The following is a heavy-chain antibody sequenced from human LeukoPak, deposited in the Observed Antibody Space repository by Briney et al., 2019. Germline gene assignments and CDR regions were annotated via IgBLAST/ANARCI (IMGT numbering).Heavy chain of an antibody. D-gene: IGHD5-18*01. CDR3: ARGPHDTAYYFDQ. CDR2: IDPNSGGT. Sequence: GASVKVSCKASGFSFTGYFMHWVRQAPGQGPEWMGRIDPNSGGTNYALKFQGRVTMTRDTSITTAYMDLSRLRSDDTAVYYCARGPHDTAYYFDQWGQGTLVIVSP. V-gene: IGHV1-2*06. J-gene: IGHJ4*02. CDR1: GFSFTGYF.